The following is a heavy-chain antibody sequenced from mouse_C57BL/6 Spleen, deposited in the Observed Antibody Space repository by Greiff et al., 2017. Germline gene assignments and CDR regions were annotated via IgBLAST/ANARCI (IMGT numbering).Heavy chain of an antibody. CDR3: ATADGYYGGFAY. D-gene: IGHD2-3*01. V-gene: IGHV1-55*01. CDR2: IYPGSGST. J-gene: IGHJ3*01. CDR1: GYTFTSYW. Sequence: QVQLQQPGAELVKPGASVKMSCKASGYTFTSYWITWVKQRPGQGLEWIGDIYPGSGSTNYNEKFKSKATLTVDTSSSTAYMQLSSLTSEDSAVYYCATADGYYGGFAYWGQGTLVTVSA.